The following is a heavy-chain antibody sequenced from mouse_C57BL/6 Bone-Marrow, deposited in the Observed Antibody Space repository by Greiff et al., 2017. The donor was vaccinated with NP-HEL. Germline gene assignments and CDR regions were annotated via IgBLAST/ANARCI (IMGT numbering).Heavy chain of an antibody. CDR1: GYTFTDYY. V-gene: IGHV1-75*01. CDR2: IFPGSGST. D-gene: IGHD2-5*01. CDR3: ARNSNYVWYFDV. Sequence: VKLMESGPELVKPGASVKISCKASGYTFTDYYINWVKQRPGQGLEWIGWIFPGSGSTYYNEKFKGKATLTVDKSSSTAYMLLSSLTSEDSAVYFCARNSNYVWYFDVWGTGTTVTVSS. J-gene: IGHJ1*03.